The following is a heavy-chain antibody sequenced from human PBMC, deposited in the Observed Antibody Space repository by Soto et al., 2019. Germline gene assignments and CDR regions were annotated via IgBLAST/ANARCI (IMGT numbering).Heavy chain of an antibody. CDR1: GFTFKNYG. Sequence: PGGSLRLSCAASGFTFKNYGMHWVRQAPGKGLEWVAVIWYYGSKKYYADSVKGRFTISRDDSEKALYLQMNSVRAEDTAVYYCARDGGQWEPIEHWGQGTLVTVSS. D-gene: IGHD1-26*01. CDR2: IWYYGSKK. V-gene: IGHV3-33*01. CDR3: ARDGGQWEPIEH. J-gene: IGHJ4*02.